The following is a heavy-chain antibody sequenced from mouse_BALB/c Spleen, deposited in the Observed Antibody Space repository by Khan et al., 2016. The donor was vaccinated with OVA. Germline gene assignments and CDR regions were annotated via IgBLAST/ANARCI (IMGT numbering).Heavy chain of an antibody. CDR1: GYTFTNYG. J-gene: IGHJ4*01. CDR2: IYTYTGEP. CDR3: ARGGRRAMDY. D-gene: IGHD3-3*01. Sequence: QIQLVQSGPDLKKPGETVKISCKASGYTFTNYGINWVKQAPGKGLKWMGWIYTYTGEPTYADDFKGRFAFSLATSASTAYLQINNLNNEDPATYVGARGGRRAMDYWGQGTSVTVSS. V-gene: IGHV9-3-1*01.